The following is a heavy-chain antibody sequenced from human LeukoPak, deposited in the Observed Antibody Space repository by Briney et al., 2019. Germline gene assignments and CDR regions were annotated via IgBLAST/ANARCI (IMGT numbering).Heavy chain of an antibody. V-gene: IGHV3-23*01. D-gene: IGHD2-15*01. CDR2: ISGSGGNT. CDR1: GFTFSSYA. J-gene: IGHJ4*02. Sequence: PGGSLRLSCAASGFTFSSYAMSWVRQAPGKGLDWVSGISGSGGNTYYADSVQGRFTISRDNSKKTVFLQMSSLRAEDTAVYYCAKGGVVTVIIPLDYWGQGTLVTVSS. CDR3: AKGGVVTVIIPLDY.